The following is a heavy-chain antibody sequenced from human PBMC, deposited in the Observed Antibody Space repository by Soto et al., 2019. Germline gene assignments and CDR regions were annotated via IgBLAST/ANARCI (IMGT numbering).Heavy chain of an antibody. CDR3: TRDRGYSCFDY. V-gene: IGHV3-7*01. J-gene: IGHJ4*02. Sequence: GGSLRLSCAASGFTFSSSDMNWVRQAPGKGLEWVAGIKEDGSEKYYVDFVKGRFTISRDSVENSLYLQMNSLRGEESAVYFCTRDRGYSCFDYWGLGTLVTVSS. D-gene: IGHD5-18*01. CDR1: GFTFSSSD. CDR2: IKEDGSEK.